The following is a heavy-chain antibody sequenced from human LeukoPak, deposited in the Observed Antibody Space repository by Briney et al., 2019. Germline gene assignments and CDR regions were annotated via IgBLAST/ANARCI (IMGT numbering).Heavy chain of an antibody. CDR3: ARGVRLLWFGESSPDAFDI. Sequence: PSETPSLTCAVSGGSISSYYWSWIRQPPGKGLEWIGYIYYSGSTNYNPSLKSRVTISVDTSKNQFSLKLSSVTAADTAVYYCARGVRLLWFGESSPDAFDIWGQGTMVTVSS. CDR1: GGSISSYY. CDR2: IYYSGST. V-gene: IGHV4-59*01. D-gene: IGHD3-10*01. J-gene: IGHJ3*02.